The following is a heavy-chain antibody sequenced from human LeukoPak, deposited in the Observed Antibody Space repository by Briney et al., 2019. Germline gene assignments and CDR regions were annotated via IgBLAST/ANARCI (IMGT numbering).Heavy chain of an antibody. D-gene: IGHD1-26*01. V-gene: IGHV4-39*01. J-gene: IGHJ5*02. CDR2: IYYSGST. Sequence: LETLSLTCTVSGGSISSSSYYWGWIRQPPGKGLEWIGSIYYSGSTYYNPSLKSRVTISVDTSKNQFSLKLSSVTAADTAVYYCARPVGATSWFDPWGQGTLVTVSS. CDR1: GGSISSSSYY. CDR3: ARPVGATSWFDP.